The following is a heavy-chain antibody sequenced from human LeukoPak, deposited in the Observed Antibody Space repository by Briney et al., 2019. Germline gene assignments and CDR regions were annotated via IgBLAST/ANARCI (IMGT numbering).Heavy chain of an antibody. V-gene: IGHV4-31*03. Sequence: SETLSLTCTVSGGSISSGTHYYNWIRQHPGTGLEWIGYIYYTGVTSYSPSLKSRVTMSVDTSMNQVSLKLSSLTAADTAVYYCAASSGVTLGRFWGQGTLVTVSS. J-gene: IGHJ4*02. CDR2: IYYTGVT. CDR3: AASSGVTLGRF. D-gene: IGHD3-16*01. CDR1: GGSISSGTHY.